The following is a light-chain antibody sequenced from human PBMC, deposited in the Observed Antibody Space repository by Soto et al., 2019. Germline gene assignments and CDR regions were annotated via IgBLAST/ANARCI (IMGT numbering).Light chain of an antibody. CDR3: SSYTSTSTPV. CDR1: ITDVGGYNF. J-gene: IGLJ1*01. CDR2: EVT. V-gene: IGLV2-14*01. Sequence: QSALTQPSSVSGSLGQSITISCTGTITDVGGYNFVSWYQQHPDKAPKLLIYEVTNRPSGVSNRFSGSKSGNTASLTISGLQAEDEADYYCSSYTSTSTPVFGTGTKVTVL.